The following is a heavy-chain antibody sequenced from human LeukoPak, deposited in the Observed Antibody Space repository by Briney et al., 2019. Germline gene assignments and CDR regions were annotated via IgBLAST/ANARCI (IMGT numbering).Heavy chain of an antibody. CDR2: ISSSSSTI. V-gene: IGHV3-48*04. CDR1: GFTFSSYS. D-gene: IGHD1-26*01. J-gene: IGHJ4*02. Sequence: GGSLRLSCAASGFTFSSYSMNWVRQAPGKGLEWVSFISSSSSTIYYADSVKGRFTISRDNAKNSLYLQMNSLRAEDTAVYHCARDRGGSYSAIDYWGQGTLVTVSS. CDR3: ARDRGGSYSAIDY.